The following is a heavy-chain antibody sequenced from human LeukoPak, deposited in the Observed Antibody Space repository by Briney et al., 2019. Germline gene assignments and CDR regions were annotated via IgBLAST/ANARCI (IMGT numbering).Heavy chain of an antibody. CDR3: ARGYGGYPDY. CDR1: GGTFSSYA. J-gene: IGHJ4*02. CDR2: MNPNSGNT. Sequence: GASVKVSCKASGGTFSSYAISWVRQATGQGLEWMGWMNPNSGNTGYAQKFQGRVTMTRNTSISTAYMELSSLRSEDTAVYYCARGYGGYPDYWGQGTLVTVSS. V-gene: IGHV1-8*02. D-gene: IGHD5-12*01.